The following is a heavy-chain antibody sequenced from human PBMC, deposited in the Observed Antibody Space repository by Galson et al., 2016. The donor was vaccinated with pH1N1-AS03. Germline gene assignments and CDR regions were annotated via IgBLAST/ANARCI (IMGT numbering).Heavy chain of an antibody. V-gene: IGHV3-48*02. CDR3: ARSVQYSFDY. CDR1: GFNFNVYS. CDR2: MTSDMRTI. Sequence: SLRLSCAASGFNFNVYSMNWVRQAPGKGLEWISYMTSDMRTIKYADSVKGRFTISRDNARNSLFLQMNSLRDEYTAILYCARSVQYSFDYWGQGILVTVSS. J-gene: IGHJ4*02. D-gene: IGHD5/OR15-5a*01.